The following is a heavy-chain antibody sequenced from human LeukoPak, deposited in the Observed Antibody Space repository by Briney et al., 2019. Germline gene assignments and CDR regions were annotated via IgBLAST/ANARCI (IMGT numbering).Heavy chain of an antibody. D-gene: IGHD3-9*01. CDR1: GGSISSYY. V-gene: IGHV4-59*01. CDR2: IYYSGST. CDR3: ARVRTYYDILAGYYRPYYFDY. Sequence: SETLSLTCTVSGGSISSYYWSWIRQPPGKGLEWIGYIYYSGSTNYNPSLKSRVTISVDTSKNQFSLKLSSVTAADTAVYYCARVRTYYDILAGYYRPYYFDYWGRGTLVTVSS. J-gene: IGHJ4*02.